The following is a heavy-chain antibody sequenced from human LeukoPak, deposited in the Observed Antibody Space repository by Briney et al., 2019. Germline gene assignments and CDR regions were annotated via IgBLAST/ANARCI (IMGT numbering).Heavy chain of an antibody. CDR1: GYTFTSYD. J-gene: IGHJ6*03. Sequence: ASVKVSCKASGYTFTSYDINWVRQATGQGLEWVGWMNPNSGNTGYAQKFQGRVTITRNTSISTAYMELSSLRSEDTAVYYCARARASGNYYHYMDVWGKGTTVTVSS. CDR3: ARARASGNYYHYMDV. CDR2: MNPNSGNT. V-gene: IGHV1-8*03. D-gene: IGHD3-10*01.